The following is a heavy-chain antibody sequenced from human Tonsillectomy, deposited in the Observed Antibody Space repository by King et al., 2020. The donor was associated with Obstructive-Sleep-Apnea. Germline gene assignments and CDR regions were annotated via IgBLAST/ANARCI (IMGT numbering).Heavy chain of an antibody. CDR1: GFTVSSKY. CDR2: IYCGGST. CDR3: ARGSGNYYDSSGYYYPFDY. V-gene: IGHV3-53*04. Sequence: VQLVESGGGLVQAGGSLRLSCTASGFTVSSKYMSWVRQAPRQGVELGSDIYCGGSTYHADSVKGRFTLSRHNFKNTVYLQMNSLRTEDTAVYFCARGSGNYYDSSGYYYPFDYWGQGTLVTVSS. D-gene: IGHD3-22*01. J-gene: IGHJ4*02.